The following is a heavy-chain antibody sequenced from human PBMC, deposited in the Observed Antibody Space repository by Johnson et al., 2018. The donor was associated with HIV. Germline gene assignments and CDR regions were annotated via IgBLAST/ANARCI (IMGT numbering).Heavy chain of an antibody. CDR3: ATSGDKYSSNWGDVFDI. D-gene: IGHD7-27*01. CDR1: GFTLNNYD. Sequence: VQLVESGGGLVQPGGSLRLSCAASGFTLNNYDMHWVCQDIGEGLQWVSVIGTTGDTYYVVSVKGRFTVSRDNAKNSLSLQMNSLRAEDTAVYYCATSGDKYSSNWGDVFDIWGQGTMVTVSS. CDR2: IGTTGDT. J-gene: IGHJ3*02. V-gene: IGHV3-13*01.